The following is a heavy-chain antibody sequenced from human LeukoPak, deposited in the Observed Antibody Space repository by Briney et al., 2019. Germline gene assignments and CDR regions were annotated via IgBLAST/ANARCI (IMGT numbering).Heavy chain of an antibody. J-gene: IGHJ3*02. Sequence: PSETLSLTCTVSGGSISSGSYYWSWIRQPAGKGLEWIGRIYTSGSTNYNPSLKSRVTISVDTSKNQFSLKLSSVTAADTAVYYCARVPLYMAFDIWGQGTMVTVSS. CDR2: IYTSGST. D-gene: IGHD2-15*01. CDR1: GGSISSGSYY. CDR3: ARVPLYMAFDI. V-gene: IGHV4-61*02.